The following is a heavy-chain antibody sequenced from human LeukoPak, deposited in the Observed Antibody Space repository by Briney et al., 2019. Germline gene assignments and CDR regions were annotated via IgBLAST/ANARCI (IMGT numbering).Heavy chain of an antibody. CDR2: INYSGNT. CDR3: ARLVLSYGNAFDH. Sequence: SETLSLTCTVSSGSISGSDYYWCWIRQPPGKGLEWIGSINYSGNTYYDSSLKSRVTISVDTSKNYFSLRLSSVTAADTAVYYCARLVLSYGNAFDHWGQGTLVTVSS. CDR1: SGSISGSDYY. J-gene: IGHJ4*02. V-gene: IGHV4-39*02. D-gene: IGHD2/OR15-2a*01.